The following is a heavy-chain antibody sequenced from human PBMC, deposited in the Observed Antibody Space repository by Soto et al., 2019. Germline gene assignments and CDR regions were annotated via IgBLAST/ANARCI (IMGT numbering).Heavy chain of an antibody. Sequence: EVQLVESGGGLVQPGGSLRLSCAASGFTFSRYSMNWVRQAPGKGLEWVSYISSSSSTIYYADSVKGRFTISRDNAKNSLYLQMNSLRADDTDVYYCARDNCSSTNCYAGVWWFDPWGHGTLVTVSS. CDR1: GFTFSRYS. V-gene: IGHV3-48*01. CDR3: ARDNCSSTNCYAGVWWFDP. J-gene: IGHJ5*02. D-gene: IGHD2-2*01. CDR2: ISSSSSTI.